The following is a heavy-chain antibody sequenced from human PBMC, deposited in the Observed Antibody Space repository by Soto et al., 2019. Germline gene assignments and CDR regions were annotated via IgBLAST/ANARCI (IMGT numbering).Heavy chain of an antibody. CDR1: GFTFSSYA. CDR3: ARALTYYDILTGYTPPLYYYGMDV. V-gene: IGHV3-30-3*01. CDR2: ISYGGSNK. D-gene: IGHD3-9*01. J-gene: IGHJ6*02. Sequence: PGGSLRLSCAASGFTFSSYAMHWVRQAPGKGLEWVAVISYGGSNKYYADSVKGRFTISRDNSKNTLYLQMNSLRAEDTAVYYCARALTYYDILTGYTPPLYYYGMDVWGQGTTVTVSS.